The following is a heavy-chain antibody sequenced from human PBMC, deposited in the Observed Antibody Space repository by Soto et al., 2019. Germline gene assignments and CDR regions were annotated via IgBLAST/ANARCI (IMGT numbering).Heavy chain of an antibody. J-gene: IGHJ4*02. V-gene: IGHV3-7*01. CDR3: AGGYSYGYY. CDR2: IKQDGSGK. CDR1: GFTFSSDW. Sequence: EVQLVESGGGLVQPGGSLRLSCAASGFTFSSDWMSWFRQAPGQGLEWVANIKQDGSGKYYVASVKGRFTISRDNAKNSLYLQMNSLRAEDTAVYYCAGGYSYGYYWGQGTLVTVSS. D-gene: IGHD5-18*01.